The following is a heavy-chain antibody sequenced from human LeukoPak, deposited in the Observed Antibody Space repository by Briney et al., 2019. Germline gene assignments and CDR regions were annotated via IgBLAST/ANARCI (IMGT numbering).Heavy chain of an antibody. D-gene: IGHD3-22*01. CDR2: MYLSGTT. CDR1: GDSINSLGL. Sequence: SETLSLTCTVSGDSINSLGLWSWVRQPPGKGLEWIGEMYLSGTTHSNPSVKSRVTISIDKSKNQFFLNLSSVAAADTAVYYCAGLVGRYSSGLYYYYFDYWGQGTLVTVSS. V-gene: IGHV4-4*02. J-gene: IGHJ4*02. CDR3: AGLVGRYSSGLYYYYFDY.